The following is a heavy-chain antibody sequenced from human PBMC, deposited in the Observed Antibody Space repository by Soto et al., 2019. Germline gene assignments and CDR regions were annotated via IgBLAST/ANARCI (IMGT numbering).Heavy chain of an antibody. CDR2: ISKSGDST. CDR3: AKGSFGFDY. V-gene: IGHV3-23*01. CDR1: GVTFTSYA. Sequence: GGSLRLSCAASGVTFTSYAMTWVRQVPGEGLQWVSSISKSGDSTYYADSVKGRFTTSRDNSKNTLYLQMNSLRAEDTAIYYCAKGSFGFDYWGQGTLVTAPQ. J-gene: IGHJ4*02. D-gene: IGHD3-10*01.